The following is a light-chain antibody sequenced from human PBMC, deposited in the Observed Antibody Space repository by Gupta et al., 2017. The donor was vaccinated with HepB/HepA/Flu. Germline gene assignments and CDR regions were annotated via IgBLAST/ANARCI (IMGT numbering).Light chain of an antibody. V-gene: IGKV3-15*01. CDR1: QSVSAN. J-gene: IGKJ3*01. CDR3: QQYNNWPQVT. CDR2: GAS. Sequence: EIVMTQSPATLSVSPGERVTLSCRASQSVSANLAWYQQKPGQAPRLLISGASTRATGVPARFSGSGSGTEFTLTISSRQSEDFAVYYCQQYNNWPQVTFGHGTKVDIK.